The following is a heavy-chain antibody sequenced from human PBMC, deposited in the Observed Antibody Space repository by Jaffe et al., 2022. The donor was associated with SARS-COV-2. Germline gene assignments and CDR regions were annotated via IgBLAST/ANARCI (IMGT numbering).Heavy chain of an antibody. V-gene: IGHV3-9*01. CDR3: AKGATSTVYFDY. CDR2: ISWNSGSI. Sequence: EVQLVESGGGLVQPGRSLRLSCAASGFTFDDYAMHWVRQAPGKGLEWVSGISWNSGSIGYADSVKGRFTISRDNAKNSLYLQMNSLRAEDTALYYCAKGATSTVYFDYWGQGTLVTVSS. D-gene: IGHD4-17*01. CDR1: GFTFDDYA. J-gene: IGHJ4*02.